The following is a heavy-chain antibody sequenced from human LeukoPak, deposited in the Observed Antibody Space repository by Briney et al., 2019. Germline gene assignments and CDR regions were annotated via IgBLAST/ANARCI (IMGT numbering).Heavy chain of an antibody. CDR2: ISGSGGST. CDR3: AKVTHYYDSSGYSPNFDY. J-gene: IGHJ4*02. Sequence: PGGSLRLSCAASGFTFSSYGMSWVRQAPGKGLEWVSAISGSGGSTYYADSVKGRFTISRDNSKNTLYLQMNSLRAEDTAVYYCAKVTHYYDSSGYSPNFDYWGQGTLVTVSS. CDR1: GFTFSSYG. V-gene: IGHV3-23*01. D-gene: IGHD3-22*01.